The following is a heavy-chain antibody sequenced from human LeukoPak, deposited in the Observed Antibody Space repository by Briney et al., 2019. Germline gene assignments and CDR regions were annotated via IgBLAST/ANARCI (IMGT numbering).Heavy chain of an antibody. D-gene: IGHD6-13*01. Sequence: SETLSLTCTVSGGSISSGGYYWSWIRQHPGKGLEWTGYFHYSGSTNYSPSLKSRVTISIDTSKNQFSLKVSSVTAADTAVYYCARGSSWSYYFDYWGQGTLVTVSS. CDR2: FHYSGST. CDR3: ARGSSWSYYFDY. V-gene: IGHV4-61*08. J-gene: IGHJ4*02. CDR1: GGSISSGGYY.